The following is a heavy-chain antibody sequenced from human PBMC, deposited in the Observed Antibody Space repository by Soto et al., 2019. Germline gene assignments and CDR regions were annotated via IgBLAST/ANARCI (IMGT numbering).Heavy chain of an antibody. CDR2: IYYSGST. V-gene: IGHV4-39*01. CDR3: ARQVSTTGDYPRLFYYYYGMDV. D-gene: IGHD4-17*01. J-gene: IGHJ6*02. Sequence: SETLSLTCNVPGGSISRSICYWGWFRQPPGKGLEWIGSIYYSGSTYYNPSLKSRVTISVDTSKNQFSLKLSSVTAADTAVYYCARQVSTTGDYPRLFYYYYGMDVWGQGTTVTVSS. CDR1: GGSISRSICY.